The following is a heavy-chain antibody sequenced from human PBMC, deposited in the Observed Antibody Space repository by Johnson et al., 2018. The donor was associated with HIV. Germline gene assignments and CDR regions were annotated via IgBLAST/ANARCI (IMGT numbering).Heavy chain of an antibody. Sequence: QMQLVESGGGLVKPGRSLRLSCAASGFTFSDYAIHWVRQAPGKGLEWVAVISYTGGSIDYAGSVKGRFTVSRDNSEKIVYLQMNSLRAEDTAVYYCAKAFSSSWSDAFDIWGQGTMVTVSS. V-gene: IGHV3-30-3*01. D-gene: IGHD6-13*01. CDR2: ISYTGGSI. CDR1: GFTFSDYA. J-gene: IGHJ3*02. CDR3: AKAFSSSWSDAFDI.